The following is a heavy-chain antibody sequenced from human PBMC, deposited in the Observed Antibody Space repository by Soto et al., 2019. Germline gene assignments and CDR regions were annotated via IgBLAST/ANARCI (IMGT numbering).Heavy chain of an antibody. Sequence: ASVKVSCKTSGYTFNTYGINWVRQAPGQGLELMGWISAYDGKTTFAEKFQGRVTLTTDTSTSTAYMELRSLRSDDTAIYYCARDPHEFWTSYWFDPWGQGTPVTVSS. V-gene: IGHV1-18*01. J-gene: IGHJ5*02. D-gene: IGHD3-3*01. CDR3: ARDPHEFWTSYWFDP. CDR2: ISAYDGKT. CDR1: GYTFNTYG.